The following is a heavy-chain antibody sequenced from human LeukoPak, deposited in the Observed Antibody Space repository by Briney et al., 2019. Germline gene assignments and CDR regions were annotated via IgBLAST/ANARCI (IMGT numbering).Heavy chain of an antibody. D-gene: IGHD4-23*01. CDR3: AKHIDYGANSVVDF. J-gene: IGHJ4*02. CDR1: GFTFSSYA. CDR2: ISSSGGST. V-gene: IGHV3-23*01. Sequence: PGGSLRLSCAASGFTFSSYAMTWVRQAPGKGLEWVSAISSSGGSTYYADSVKGRFSISRDNSKNTLYLQMSSLKAEDTAVYYCAKHIDYGANSVVDFWGQGTLVTVSS.